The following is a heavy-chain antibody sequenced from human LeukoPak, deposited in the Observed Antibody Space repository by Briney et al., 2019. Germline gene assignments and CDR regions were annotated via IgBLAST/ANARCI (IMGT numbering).Heavy chain of an antibody. V-gene: IGHV4-31*03. J-gene: IGHJ4*02. CDR2: IYNSGST. Sequence: SETLSLTCTVSGGSISSGGYYWSWIRQHPGKGLEWIGYIYNSGSTFYNPSLKSRVTISADTSKNQFSLKLSSVTAADTAVYYCARRYSYGYFDYWGQGTLVTVSS. CDR3: ARRYSYGYFDY. CDR1: GGSISSGGYY. D-gene: IGHD5-18*01.